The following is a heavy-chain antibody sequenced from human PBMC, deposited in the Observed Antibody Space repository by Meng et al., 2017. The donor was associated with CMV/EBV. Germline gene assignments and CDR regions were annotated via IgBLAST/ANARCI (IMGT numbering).Heavy chain of an antibody. J-gene: IGHJ4*02. D-gene: IGHD2-2*01. CDR2: ISGSGGST. V-gene: IGHV3-23*01. Sequence: GESLKISCAASGFTFSSYAMSWVRQAPGKGLEWVSAISGSGGSTYYADSVKGRFTISRDNSKNTLYLQMNSLRAEDTAVYYCAKDRLNLFTEYQLAATHFDYWGQGTLVTVSS. CDR1: GFTFSSYA. CDR3: AKDRLNLFTEYQLAATHFDY.